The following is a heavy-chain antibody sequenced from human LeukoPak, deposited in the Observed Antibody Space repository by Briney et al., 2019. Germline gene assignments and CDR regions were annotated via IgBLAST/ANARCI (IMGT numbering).Heavy chain of an antibody. V-gene: IGHV3-30*03. CDR2: ISYDGSNK. CDR3: ARDGTHNWDHFDY. J-gene: IGHJ4*02. Sequence: PGGSLRLSCAASGFTFSSYGMHWFRQAPGKGLEWVAAISYDGSNKYYADSVKGRFSISRDNSKNTLYLQMNSLRAEDTAVYYCARDGTHNWDHFDYWGQGTLVTVSS. D-gene: IGHD1-20*01. CDR1: GFTFSSYG.